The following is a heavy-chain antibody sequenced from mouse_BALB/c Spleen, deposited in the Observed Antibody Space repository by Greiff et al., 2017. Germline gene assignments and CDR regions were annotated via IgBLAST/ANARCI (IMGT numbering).Heavy chain of an antibody. J-gene: IGHJ1*01. Sequence: QVQLKESGPGLVAPSQSLSITCTVSGFSLTGYGVNWVRQPPGKGLEWLGMLWGDGSTDYNSALKSRLSISKDNSKSQVFLKMNSLQTDDTARYYCARVGHYYGSRGWYFDVWGAGTTVTVSS. V-gene: IGHV2-6-7*01. CDR2: LWGDGST. CDR3: ARVGHYYGSRGWYFDV. CDR1: GFSLTGYG. D-gene: IGHD1-1*01.